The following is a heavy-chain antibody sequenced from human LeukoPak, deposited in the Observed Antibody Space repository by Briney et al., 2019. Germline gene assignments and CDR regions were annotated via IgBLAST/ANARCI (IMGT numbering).Heavy chain of an antibody. Sequence: GGSLRLSCTTSGFTFGDYGMSWIRQAPGKGLEWVSAIRGSGDNTYYADSVKGRFTISRDNSKNTLFLQMNSLTAGDTAVYYCAKDVSGTYPYYFNYWGQGILVTVSS. CDR1: GFTFGDYG. CDR3: AKDVSGTYPYYFNY. CDR2: IRGSGDNT. V-gene: IGHV3-23*01. D-gene: IGHD6-25*01. J-gene: IGHJ4*02.